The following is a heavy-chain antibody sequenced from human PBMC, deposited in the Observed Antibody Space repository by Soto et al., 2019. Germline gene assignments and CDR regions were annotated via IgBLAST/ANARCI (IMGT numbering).Heavy chain of an antibody. CDR3: ARDRIYSSSWYNWFDP. CDR2: ISAYNGNT. J-gene: IGHJ5*02. Sequence: GASVKVSCKASGYTFTSYGISWVRQAPGQGLEWMGWISAYNGNTNYAQKLQGRVTMTTDTSTSTAYMELRSLRSDDTAVYYCARDRIYSSSWYNWFDPWGQGNPVTVSS. V-gene: IGHV1-18*04. CDR1: GYTFTSYG. D-gene: IGHD6-13*01.